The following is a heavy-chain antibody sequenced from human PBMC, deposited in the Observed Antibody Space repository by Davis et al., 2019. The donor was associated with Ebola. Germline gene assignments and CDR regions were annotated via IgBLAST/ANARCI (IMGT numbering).Heavy chain of an antibody. D-gene: IGHD2-21*01. Sequence: GESLKISCAASGFTFSTYSMNWVRQAPGKGLEWVSYISDSSATIYYADSVKGRFTISRDNAKNTLYLQMNSLRAEDTAVYYCAIIPPPNPDYWGQGTLVTVSS. CDR3: AIIPPPNPDY. V-gene: IGHV3-48*01. J-gene: IGHJ4*02. CDR1: GFTFSTYS. CDR2: ISDSSATI.